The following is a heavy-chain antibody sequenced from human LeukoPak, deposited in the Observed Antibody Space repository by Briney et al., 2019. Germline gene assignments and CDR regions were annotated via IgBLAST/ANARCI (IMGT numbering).Heavy chain of an antibody. Sequence: GGSLRLSCAASGFTFSSYWMSWVRQAPGKGLEWVSSISRSGDKTYYADSVRGQFTISRDNSKNSLSLQVNSLRAEDTAIYYSAKAALSGTEGGDYHYHVDVWGKGTTVTVSS. CDR1: GFTFSSYW. D-gene: IGHD1-20*01. CDR2: ISRSGDKT. V-gene: IGHV3-23*01. CDR3: AKAALSGTEGGDYHYHVDV. J-gene: IGHJ6*03.